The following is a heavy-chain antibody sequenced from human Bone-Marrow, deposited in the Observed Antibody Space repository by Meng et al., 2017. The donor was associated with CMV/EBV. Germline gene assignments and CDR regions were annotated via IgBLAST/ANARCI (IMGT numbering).Heavy chain of an antibody. J-gene: IGHJ6*02. CDR2: ISAYNGNT. V-gene: IGHV1-18*01. Sequence: ASVKVSCKASGYTFTSYGISWVRQAPGQGLEWMGWISAYNGNTNYAQKLQGRVTMTTDTSTSTAYMELRSLRSDDTAVYYCARERERVYCSSTSCYTTYYYYYGMDVWGQGTTLTVSS. CDR1: GYTFTSYG. D-gene: IGHD2-2*02. CDR3: ARERERVYCSSTSCYTTYYYYYGMDV.